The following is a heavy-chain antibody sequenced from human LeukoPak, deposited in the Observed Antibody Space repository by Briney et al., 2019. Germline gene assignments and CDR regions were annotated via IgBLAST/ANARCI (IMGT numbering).Heavy chain of an antibody. D-gene: IGHD2-15*01. CDR3: ARERVRGYCSGGSCYQLNY. CDR2: INPNSGGT. Sequence: ASVKVSYKASGYTFTGYYMHWVRQAPGQGLEWMGWINPNSGGTNYAQKFQGRVTMTRDTSISTAYMELSRLRSDDTAVYYCARERVRGYCSGGSCYQLNYWGQGTPVTVSS. CDR1: GYTFTGYY. V-gene: IGHV1-2*02. J-gene: IGHJ4*02.